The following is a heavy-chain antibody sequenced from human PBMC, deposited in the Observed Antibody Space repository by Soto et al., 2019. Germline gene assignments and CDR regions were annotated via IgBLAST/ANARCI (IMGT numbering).Heavy chain of an antibody. J-gene: IGHJ6*02. D-gene: IGHD2-21*02. CDR1: GGSFSGYY. CDR3: ARGGRGGDCYAPRRGCNPRPYYYGMDV. CDR2: INHSGST. V-gene: IGHV4-34*01. Sequence: QVQLQQWGAGLLKPSETLSLTCAVYGGSFSGYYWSWIRQPPGKGLEWIGEINHSGSTNYNPSLKSRVTISVDTSKNQFSLKLSSVTAADTAVYYCARGGRGGDCYAPRRGCNPRPYYYGMDVWGQGTTVTVSS.